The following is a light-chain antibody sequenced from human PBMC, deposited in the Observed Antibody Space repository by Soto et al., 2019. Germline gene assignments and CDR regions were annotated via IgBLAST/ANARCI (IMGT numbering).Light chain of an antibody. V-gene: IGKV3-11*01. CDR1: QSVSNQ. Sequence: EIVLTQSPATLSWSPREGATLSCRASQSVSNQLAWYQQKSGQAPRLLIYDASTRATGIPARFSGSGSGTDFTLTISSLQPEDFAVYYCQHHTNWSPRTFGQGTRLEIK. J-gene: IGKJ5*01. CDR3: QHHTNWSPRT. CDR2: DAS.